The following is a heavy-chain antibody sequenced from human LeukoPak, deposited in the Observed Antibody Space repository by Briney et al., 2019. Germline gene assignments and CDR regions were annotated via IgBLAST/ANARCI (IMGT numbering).Heavy chain of an antibody. V-gene: IGHV4-4*07. CDR1: GGSISSYY. J-gene: IGHJ4*02. CDR2: IYTSGNT. D-gene: IGHD4-23*01. Sequence: SETLSLTCNVSGGSISSYYWSWIRQPAGKGLEWIGRIYTSGNTNYNPSLKSRVTMSLDPSKNQVSLNLSSVTAADTAICYCAREAGGNRPLDYWGQGTLVTVSS. CDR3: AREAGGNRPLDY.